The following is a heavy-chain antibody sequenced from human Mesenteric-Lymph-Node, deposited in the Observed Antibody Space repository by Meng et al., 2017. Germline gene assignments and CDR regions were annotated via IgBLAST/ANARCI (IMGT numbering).Heavy chain of an antibody. Sequence: EVQLVVSGGSLVKPGGSLSLSCATSGFSFSSYSMNWVRQAPGKGLEWVSSISSSSSYADSVKGRFTISRDNAKNTLYLQMNSLRAEDTAVYFCARGRVVVGAAPSDFWGQGTLVTVSS. J-gene: IGHJ4*02. CDR3: ARGRVVVGAAPSDF. V-gene: IGHV3-21*01. CDR1: GFSFSSYS. CDR2: ISSSS. D-gene: IGHD2-15*01.